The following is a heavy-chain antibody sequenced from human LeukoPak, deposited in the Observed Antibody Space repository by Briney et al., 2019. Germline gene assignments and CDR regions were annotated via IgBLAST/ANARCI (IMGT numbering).Heavy chain of an antibody. CDR1: GYTSTSYY. D-gene: IGHD4-17*01. CDR3: AREWGKRYGDYPY. CDR2: INPSGGST. Sequence: GASVKVSCKASGYTSTSYYMHWVRQAPGQGLEWMGIINPSGGSTSYAQKFQGRATMTRDTSTSTVYMELSSLRSEDTAVYYCAREWGKRYGDYPYWGQGTLVTVSS. V-gene: IGHV1-46*01. J-gene: IGHJ4*02.